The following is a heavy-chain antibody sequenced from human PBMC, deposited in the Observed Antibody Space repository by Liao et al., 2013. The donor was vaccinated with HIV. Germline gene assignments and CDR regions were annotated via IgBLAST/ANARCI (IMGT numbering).Heavy chain of an antibody. CDR2: IYHSGST. V-gene: IGHV4-30-2*05. D-gene: IGHD3-10*01. Sequence: QLQLQESGSGLVKPSQTLSLTCAVSGVSISSGGYSWSWIRQPPGKGLEWIGYIYHSGSTYYNPSLKSRVTISVDTSKNQFSLKLSSVTAADTAVYYCARDPWITGTGIDPWGQGTLVTVSS. CDR3: ARDPWITGTGIDP. J-gene: IGHJ5*02. CDR1: GVSISSGGYS.